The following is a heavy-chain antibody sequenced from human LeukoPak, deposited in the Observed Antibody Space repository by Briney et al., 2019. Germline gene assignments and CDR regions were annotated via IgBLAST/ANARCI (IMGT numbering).Heavy chain of an antibody. CDR2: ISAYNGNT. Sequence: ASVKVSCKASGYTFTSYGISWVRQAPGQGLEWMGWISAYNGNTNYAQKLRGRVTMTTDTSTSTAYMELRGLRSDDTAVYYCARRQGYCTNGVCYEDWFDPWGQGTLVTVSS. J-gene: IGHJ5*02. CDR1: GYTFTSYG. CDR3: ARRQGYCTNGVCYEDWFDP. D-gene: IGHD2-8*01. V-gene: IGHV1-18*01.